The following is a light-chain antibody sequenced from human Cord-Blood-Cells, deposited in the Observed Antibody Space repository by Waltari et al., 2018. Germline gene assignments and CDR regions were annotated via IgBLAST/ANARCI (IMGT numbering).Light chain of an antibody. CDR3: QQRSNWPPL. Sequence: EIVLTQSPATLSLSPGERATLSCRASQXVSSYLAWYQQKPGQXXRLLIFDASNRATGIPARFSGSGSGTXFTLTISSLEPEDFAVYYCQQRSNWPPLFG. CDR1: QXVSSY. J-gene: IGKJ3*01. CDR2: DAS. V-gene: IGKV3-11*01.